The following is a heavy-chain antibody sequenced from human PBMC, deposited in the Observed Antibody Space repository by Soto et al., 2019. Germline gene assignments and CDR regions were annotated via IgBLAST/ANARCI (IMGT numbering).Heavy chain of an antibody. Sequence: QVQLVQSGAEVKKPGSSVKVSCKASGGTFSSYAISWVRQAPGQGLEWMGGIIPIFGTANYAQKFQGRVTITADKSPSTAYMELSSLRSEDTAVYYCARRDVVVPAHLFDIWGQGTMVTVSS. D-gene: IGHD2-2*01. CDR1: GGTFSSYA. V-gene: IGHV1-69*06. CDR2: IIPIFGTA. J-gene: IGHJ3*02. CDR3: ARRDVVVPAHLFDI.